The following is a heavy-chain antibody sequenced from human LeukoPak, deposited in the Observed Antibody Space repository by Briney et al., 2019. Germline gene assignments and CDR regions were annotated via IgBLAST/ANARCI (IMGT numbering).Heavy chain of an antibody. CDR1: GFTFSSYA. CDR3: AKTLPYYYDSSGYYSYYFDY. D-gene: IGHD3-22*01. J-gene: IGHJ4*02. Sequence: GGSLRLPCAASGFTFSSYAMSWVRQAPGKGLEWVSAISGSGGSTYYADSVKGRFTISRDNSKNTLYLQMNSLRAEDTAVYYCAKTLPYYYDSSGYYSYYFDYWGQGTLVTVSS. V-gene: IGHV3-23*01. CDR2: ISGSGGST.